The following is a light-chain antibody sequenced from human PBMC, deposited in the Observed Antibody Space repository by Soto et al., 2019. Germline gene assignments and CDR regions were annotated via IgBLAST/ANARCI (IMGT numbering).Light chain of an antibody. CDR2: GTS. CDR1: QSVNSN. V-gene: IGKV3-15*01. J-gene: IGKJ1*01. Sequence: IVMTQSPATLSLSPGERATLSCRASQSVNSNLAWYQQKAGQAPRLLIYGTSTRATGIPARFSGSGSGTDFTLTISSLEPEDFAVYYCQQYGSSGTFGQGTKVDIK. CDR3: QQYGSSGT.